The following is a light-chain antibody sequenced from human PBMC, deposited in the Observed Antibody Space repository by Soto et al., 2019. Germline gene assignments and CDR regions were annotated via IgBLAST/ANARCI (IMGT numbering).Light chain of an antibody. CDR2: EVS. Sequence: QSVLTQPASVSGSPGQSITISCTGTSSDVGGYNYVCWYQQHPGKAPKLMIYEVSNRPSGVSTRFPGSKSGNTASLTISGLQAEDEADYYCSSYTSGSTLYVFGTGTKVTVL. CDR3: SSYTSGSTLYV. CDR1: SSDVGGYNY. J-gene: IGLJ1*01. V-gene: IGLV2-14*01.